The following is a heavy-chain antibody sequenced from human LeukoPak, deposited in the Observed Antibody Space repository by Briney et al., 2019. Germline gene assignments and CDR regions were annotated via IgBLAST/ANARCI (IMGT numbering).Heavy chain of an antibody. V-gene: IGHV1-3*01. CDR3: ARGVPTTAERYYFDY. D-gene: IGHD1-26*01. Sequence: ASVKVSCKASGYTFTSYAMHWVRQAPGQRLEWMGWINAGNGNTKYSQKFQGRVTITRDTSASTAYMELSSLRSEDTAVYYCARGVPTTAERYYFDYWGQGTLVTVSS. CDR2: INAGNGNT. J-gene: IGHJ4*02. CDR1: GYTFTSYA.